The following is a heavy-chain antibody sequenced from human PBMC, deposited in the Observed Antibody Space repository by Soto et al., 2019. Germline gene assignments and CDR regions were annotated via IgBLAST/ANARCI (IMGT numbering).Heavy chain of an antibody. CDR2: MNPNSGNT. Sequence: GASVKVSCKASGYTFTNHDINWVRRAPGQGLEWMGWMNPNSGNTGYTQRFQGRVIMTRNTSITTAYMELSSLGSEDTAIYYCARATKITNFGVVSYIMDVWATGTTVTVSS. J-gene: IGHJ6*03. CDR1: GYTFTNHD. V-gene: IGHV1-8*01. D-gene: IGHD3-3*01. CDR3: ARATKITNFGVVSYIMDV.